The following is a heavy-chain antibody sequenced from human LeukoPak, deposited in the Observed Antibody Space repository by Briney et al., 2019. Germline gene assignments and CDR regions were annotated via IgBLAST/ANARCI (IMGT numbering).Heavy chain of an antibody. V-gene: IGHV1-18*01. J-gene: IGHJ4*02. CDR3: ARVLRYDFWSAYYFDY. CDR2: ISTYNGNT. Sequence: GASVKVSGKASGYTFTSYGISWVRQAPGQGLEWMAWISTYNGNTNYAQKVQGRVTMTTDTSTSTAYMELRSLRSDDTAVYYCARVLRYDFWSAYYFDYWGQGTLVTVSS. D-gene: IGHD3-3*01. CDR1: GYTFTSYG.